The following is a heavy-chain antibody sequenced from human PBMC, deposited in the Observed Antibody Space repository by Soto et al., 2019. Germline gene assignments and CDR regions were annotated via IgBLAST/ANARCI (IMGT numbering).Heavy chain of an antibody. CDR1: GGSFSGYY. CDR2: INHSGST. J-gene: IGHJ5*02. V-gene: IGHV4-34*01. D-gene: IGHD3-3*01. Sequence: PSETLSLTCAVYGGSFSGYYWSWIRQPPGKGLEWIGEINHSGSTNYNPSLKSRVTISVDTSKNQFSLKLSSVTAADTAVYYCARGGYYDFWSGQLVGWLDPWGQGTLVTVYS. CDR3: ARGGYYDFWSGQLVGWLDP.